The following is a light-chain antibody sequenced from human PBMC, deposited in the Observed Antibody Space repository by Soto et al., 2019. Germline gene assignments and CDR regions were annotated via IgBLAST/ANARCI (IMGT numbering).Light chain of an antibody. CDR1: QSVSSN. J-gene: IGKJ1*01. V-gene: IGKV3-15*01. CDR3: QQYNNWPRT. Sequence: EIVLTQSPGTLSLTPGERATLSCRASQSVSSNLAWYQQKPGQAPRLLIYGASTGATGIPARFSGSGSGTEFTLTIGSLQSEDFALYYCQQYNNWPRTFGQGTKVDIK. CDR2: GAS.